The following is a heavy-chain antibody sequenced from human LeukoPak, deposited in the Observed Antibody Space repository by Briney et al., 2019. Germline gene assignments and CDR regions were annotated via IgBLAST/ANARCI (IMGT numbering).Heavy chain of an antibody. D-gene: IGHD1-26*01. V-gene: IGHV3-33*06. CDR1: GFTFSSYG. J-gene: IGHJ5*02. CDR3: AKGPVGAHPA. Sequence: GGSLRLSCAASGFTFSSYGMHWVRQAPGKGLEWVAVIWYDGSNKYYADSVKGRFTISRDNSKDTLYLQMNSLRAEDTAVYCCAKGPVGAHPAWGQGTPVTVSS. CDR2: IWYDGSNK.